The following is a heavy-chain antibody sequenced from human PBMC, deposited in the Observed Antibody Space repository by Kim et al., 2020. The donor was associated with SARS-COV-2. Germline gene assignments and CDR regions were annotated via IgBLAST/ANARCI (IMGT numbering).Heavy chain of an antibody. CDR3: ARHRGSSKLSGKGHDYYYYGMDV. D-gene: IGHD3-16*01. V-gene: IGHV4-4*02. Sequence: SETLSLTCAVSGGSISSSNWWSWVRQPPGKGLEWIGEIYHSGSTNYNPSLKSRVTISVDKSKNQFSLKLSSVTAADTAVYYCARHRGSSKLSGKGHDYYYYGMDVWGQGTTVTVSS. CDR2: IYHSGST. CDR1: GGSISSSNW. J-gene: IGHJ6*02.